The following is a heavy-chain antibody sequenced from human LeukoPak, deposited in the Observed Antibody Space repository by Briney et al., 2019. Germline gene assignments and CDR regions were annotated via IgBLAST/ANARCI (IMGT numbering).Heavy chain of an antibody. J-gene: IGHJ4*02. CDR2: ISSSGSTI. Sequence: GGSLRLSCAASGFTVSNNYISWVRQAPGKGLEWVSYISSSGSTIYYADSVKGRFTISRDNAKNSLYLQMNSLRAEDTAVYYCARDAPPKDYFDYWGQGTLVTVSS. V-gene: IGHV3-11*01. CDR1: GFTVSNNY. CDR3: ARDAPPKDYFDY.